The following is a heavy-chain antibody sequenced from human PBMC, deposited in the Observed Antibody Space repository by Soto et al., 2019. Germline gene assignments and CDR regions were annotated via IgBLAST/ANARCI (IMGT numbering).Heavy chain of an antibody. CDR3: ARSNSSSWDYYYYYGMDV. J-gene: IGHJ6*02. CDR1: GGTFSSYA. D-gene: IGHD6-13*01. Sequence: ASVKVSCKASGGTFSSYAISWVRQAPGQGLEWMGGIIPIFGTANYAQKFQGRVTITADESTSTAYMELSSLRSEDTAVYYCARSNSSSWDYYYYYGMDVWGQGTTVTVS. V-gene: IGHV1-69*13. CDR2: IIPIFGTA.